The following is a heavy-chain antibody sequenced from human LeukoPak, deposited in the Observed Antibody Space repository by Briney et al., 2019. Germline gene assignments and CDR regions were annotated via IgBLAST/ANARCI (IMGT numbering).Heavy chain of an antibody. CDR3: AKTLDWLLSWDLYGMDV. CDR2: ISGSGGST. CDR1: RFTLSSYA. D-gene: IGHD3-9*01. V-gene: IGHV3-23*01. Sequence: PGGSLRLSCAASRFTLSSYAMSWVRQAPGKGLEWVSAISGSGGSTYYADSVKGRFTISRDNSKNTLYLQMNSLRAEDTAVYYCAKTLDWLLSWDLYGMDVWGQGTTVTVSS. J-gene: IGHJ6*02.